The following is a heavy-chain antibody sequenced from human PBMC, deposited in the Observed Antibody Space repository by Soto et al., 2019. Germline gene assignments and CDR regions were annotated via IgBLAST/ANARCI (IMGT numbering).Heavy chain of an antibody. Sequence: GASVKVSCKASGYTFTGYYMHWVRQAPGQGLEWMGWINPNSGGTNYAQKFQGRVTMTRDTSISTAYMELSRLRSDDTAVYYCARASDTVIVGATAHIGYWGQGTLVTVSS. CDR3: ARASDTVIVGATAHIGY. V-gene: IGHV1-2*02. J-gene: IGHJ4*02. CDR2: INPNSGGT. CDR1: GYTFTGYY. D-gene: IGHD1-26*01.